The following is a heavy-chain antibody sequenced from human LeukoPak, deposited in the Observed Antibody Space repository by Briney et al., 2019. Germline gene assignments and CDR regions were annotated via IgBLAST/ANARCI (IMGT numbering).Heavy chain of an antibody. CDR3: ARDRGIHRFQEEFDP. J-gene: IGHJ5*02. V-gene: IGHV3-21*01. CDR2: ISSSSSYI. D-gene: IGHD5-18*01. Sequence: KTGGSLRLSCAASGFTFSSYSMNWVRQAPGKGLEWVSSISSSSSYIYYADSVKGRFTISRDNAKNSLYLQMNSLRAEDTAVYYCARDRGIHRFQEEFDPWGQGTLVTVSS. CDR1: GFTFSSYS.